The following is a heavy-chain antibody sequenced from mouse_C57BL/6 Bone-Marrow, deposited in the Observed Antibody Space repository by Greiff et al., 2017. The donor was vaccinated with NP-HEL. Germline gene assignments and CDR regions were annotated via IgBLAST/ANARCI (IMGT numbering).Heavy chain of an antibody. D-gene: IGHD2-4*01. Sequence: EVKVVESGRDLVKPGGSLKLSCAASGFTFSSYGMSWVRQTPDKRLEWVATISSGGSYTYYPDSVKGRFTISRDNAKNTLYLQMSSLKSEDTAMYYCARLDYDEAYWGQGTLVTVSA. CDR2: ISSGGSYT. V-gene: IGHV5-6*01. CDR1: GFTFSSYG. J-gene: IGHJ3*01. CDR3: ARLDYDEAY.